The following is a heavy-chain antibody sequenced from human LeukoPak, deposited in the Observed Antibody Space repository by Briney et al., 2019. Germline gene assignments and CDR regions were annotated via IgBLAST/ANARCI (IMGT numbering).Heavy chain of an antibody. V-gene: IGHV3-30-3*01. D-gene: IGHD2-21*01. Sequence: GGSLRLSCTASGFTFSSYTMHWVRQAPGKGLEWVAVISFDGSNKYYADSVKGRFTISRDNSKNTLYLQMNSLRAEDTAVYYCARESAKGEAFDYWGQGTLVTVSS. CDR3: ARESAKGEAFDY. J-gene: IGHJ4*02. CDR2: ISFDGSNK. CDR1: GFTFSSYT.